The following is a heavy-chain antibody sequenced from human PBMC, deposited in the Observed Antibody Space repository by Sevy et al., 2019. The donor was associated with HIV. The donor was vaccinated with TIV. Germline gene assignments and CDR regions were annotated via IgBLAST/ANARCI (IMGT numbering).Heavy chain of an antibody. CDR3: ARDRATSATGTLFDY. CDR1: GFTSSSYA. CDR2: FSDSGVST. Sequence: GGSLILSCAASGFTSSSYAMSWVRQPPGRGLEWVSTFSDSGVSTYYADSVKGRFTISRDNSKNILYLQMNSLRAEDTAVYYYARDRATSATGTLFDYWGQGTLVTVSS. D-gene: IGHD3-9*01. V-gene: IGHV3-23*01. J-gene: IGHJ4*02.